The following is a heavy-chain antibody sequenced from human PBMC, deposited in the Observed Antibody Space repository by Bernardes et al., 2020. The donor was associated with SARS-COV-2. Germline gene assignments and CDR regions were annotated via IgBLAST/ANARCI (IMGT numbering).Heavy chain of an antibody. CDR2: LSGSGDRA. CDR3: ARANITMIVVVITPTGYYYGMDV. V-gene: IGHV3-23*01. J-gene: IGHJ6*02. Sequence: GGSLRLSCAASGFTFSSYAMTWVRQAPGKGLECVSSLSGSGDRAYYADSVKGRFTISRDNSKNTLYLQMNSLRAEDTAVYYCARANITMIVVVITPTGYYYGMDVWGQGTTVTVSS. CDR1: GFTFSSYA. D-gene: IGHD3-22*01.